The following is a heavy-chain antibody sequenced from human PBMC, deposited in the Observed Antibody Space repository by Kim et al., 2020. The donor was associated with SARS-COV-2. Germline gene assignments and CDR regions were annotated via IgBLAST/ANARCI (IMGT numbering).Heavy chain of an antibody. CDR1: GFTFSNAW. CDR3: TSEGAHLRLPFDL. CDR2: IKSRDDGGTP. Sequence: GGSLRLSCAASGFTFSNAWMNWVRQAPGKGLEWVGRIKSRDDGGTPQYAAAVKGRFTISRDDSSNMMFLQMKSLKTEDIGVYYCTSEGAHLRLPFDLWGPGTLVTVSS. V-gene: IGHV3-15*01. J-gene: IGHJ4*02.